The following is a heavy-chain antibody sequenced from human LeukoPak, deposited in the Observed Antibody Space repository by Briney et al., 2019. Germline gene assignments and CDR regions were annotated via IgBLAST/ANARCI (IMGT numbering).Heavy chain of an antibody. CDR1: GYTFTSYA. J-gene: IGHJ5*02. D-gene: IGHD2-15*01. V-gene: IGHV1-69*05. CDR3: ARDVTLGYCSGGSCQNWFDP. Sequence: SVKVSCKASGYTFTSYAISWVRQAPGQGLEWMGGIIPIFGTANYAQKFQGRVTITTDESTSTAYMELSSLRSEDTAVYYCARDVTLGYCSGGSCQNWFDPWGQGTLVTVSS. CDR2: IIPIFGTA.